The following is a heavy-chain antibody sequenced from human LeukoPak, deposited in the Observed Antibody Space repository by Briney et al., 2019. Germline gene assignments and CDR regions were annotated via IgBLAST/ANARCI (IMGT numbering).Heavy chain of an antibody. V-gene: IGHV3-23*01. CDR3: AEDSRKLGPGGAFDI. CDR1: GFTFSSYA. J-gene: IGHJ3*02. CDR2: ISGSGGST. D-gene: IGHD7-27*01. Sequence: HPGRSLRLSCAASGFTFSSYAMSWVRQAPGKGLEWVSAISGSGGSTYYADSVKGRFTISRDNSKNTLYLQMSSLRAEDTAVYYCAEDSRKLGPGGAFDIWGQGTMVTVSS.